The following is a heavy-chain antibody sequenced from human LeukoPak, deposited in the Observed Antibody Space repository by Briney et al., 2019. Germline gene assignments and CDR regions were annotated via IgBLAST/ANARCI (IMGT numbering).Heavy chain of an antibody. Sequence: GGSLRLSCAAYGFTFSDYEIHWVRQAPGKGLEWVAVISYDGSNKYYADSVKGRFTISRDNSKNTLYLQMNSLRAEDTAVYYCASENPSNWALDYWGQGTLVTVSS. V-gene: IGHV3-30*03. CDR3: ASENPSNWALDY. D-gene: IGHD7-27*01. CDR2: ISYDGSNK. J-gene: IGHJ4*02. CDR1: GFTFSDYE.